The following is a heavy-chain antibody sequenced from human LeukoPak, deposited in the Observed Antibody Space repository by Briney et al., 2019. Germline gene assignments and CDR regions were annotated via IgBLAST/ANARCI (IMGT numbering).Heavy chain of an antibody. CDR2: INPNSGGT. D-gene: IGHD3-10*01. CDR3: ARTLPLVPEGGYGSRAFDI. CDR1: GYSFTGYY. V-gene: IGHV1-2*02. Sequence: ASVKVSCKASGYSFTGYYMHWVRQAPGQGLEWMGGINPNSGGTNYAQKFQGSVTMTRDTSISTAYMELSRLRSDDTAVYYCARTLPLVPEGGYGSRAFDIWGQGTMVTVSS. J-gene: IGHJ3*02.